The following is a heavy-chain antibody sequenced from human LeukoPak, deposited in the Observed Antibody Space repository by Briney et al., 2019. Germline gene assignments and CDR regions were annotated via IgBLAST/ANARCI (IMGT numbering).Heavy chain of an antibody. CDR2: IWYDGSNK. Sequence: GRSLRLSCAASGFTFSSYGMHWVRQAPGKGLEWVAVIWYDGSNKYYADSVKGRFTISRDNSKNTLYLQMNSLRAEDTAVYYCVRVLSGYVNCDYWGQGTLVTVSS. D-gene: IGHD5-12*01. CDR1: GFTFSSYG. V-gene: IGHV3-33*01. J-gene: IGHJ4*02. CDR3: VRVLSGYVNCDY.